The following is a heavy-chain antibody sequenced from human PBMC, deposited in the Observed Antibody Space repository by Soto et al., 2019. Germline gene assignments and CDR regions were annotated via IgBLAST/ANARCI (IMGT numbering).Heavy chain of an antibody. V-gene: IGHV3-9*01. J-gene: IGHJ4*02. CDR3: AKDTSLSYDYGDYGFDY. CDR2: ISWNSGSI. Sequence: DVQLVESGGGLVQPGRSLRLSCAASGFTFDDYAMHWVRQAPGKGLEWVSGISWNSGSIGYADSVKGRFTISRDNAKNSLYLQKNSLRAEDTALDYCAKDTSLSYDYGDYGFDYWGRGTLVTVSS. D-gene: IGHD4-17*01. CDR1: GFTFDDYA.